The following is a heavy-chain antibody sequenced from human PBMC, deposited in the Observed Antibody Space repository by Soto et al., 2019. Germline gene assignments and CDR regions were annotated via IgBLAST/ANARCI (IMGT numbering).Heavy chain of an antibody. CDR2: IYWDDDK. Sequence: QITLKESGPTLVKPTQTLTLTCTFSGFSLSTSGVGVGWIRQPPGKALEWLALIYWDDDKRYSPSLKSRLTIPKDASKNQVVLTMTNMDPVDTATYYCAHNGGSRRFDPWGQGTLVTVSS. CDR1: GFSLSTSGVG. CDR3: AHNGGSRRFDP. V-gene: IGHV2-5*02. J-gene: IGHJ5*02.